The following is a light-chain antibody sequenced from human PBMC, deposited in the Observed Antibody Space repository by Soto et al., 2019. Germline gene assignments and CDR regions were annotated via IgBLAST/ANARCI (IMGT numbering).Light chain of an antibody. V-gene: IGKV1-33*01. J-gene: IGKJ4*01. CDR1: QDITNY. Sequence: DIQMTQSPSSLSASVGDAVTITCQASQDITNYLNWYQQKPGKSPKLLIFDAANLEAGVPSRFSGSGSGTHFTFTISSLRPEDIATYYCQQYENLPLTFGGGTKV. CDR3: QQYENLPLT. CDR2: DAA.